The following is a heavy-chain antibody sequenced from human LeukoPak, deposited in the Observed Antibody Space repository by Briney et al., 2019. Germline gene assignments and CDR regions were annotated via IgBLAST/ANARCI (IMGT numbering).Heavy chain of an antibody. J-gene: IGHJ4*02. V-gene: IGHV1-69*13. CDR1: GGTFSSYA. Sequence: ASVTVSCKASGGTFSSYAISWVRQAPGQGLEWMGGIIPIFGTANYAQKFQGRVTITADESTSTAYMELSSLRSEDTAVYYCARWQLVVYFDYWGQGTLVTVSS. CDR3: ARWQLVVYFDY. CDR2: IIPIFGTA. D-gene: IGHD6-6*01.